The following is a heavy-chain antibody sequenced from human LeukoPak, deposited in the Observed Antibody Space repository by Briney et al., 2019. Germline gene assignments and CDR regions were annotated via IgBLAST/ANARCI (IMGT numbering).Heavy chain of an antibody. J-gene: IGHJ4*02. D-gene: IGHD3-10*01. V-gene: IGHV4-59*12. CDR2: IYYSGST. Sequence: SETLSLTCTVSGGSISSYYWSWIRQPPGKGLEWIGYIYYSGSTNYNPSLKSRVTISVDTSKNQFSLKLSSVTAADTAVYYCARRVLLWSWRNWGQGTLVTVSS. CDR3: ARRVLLWSWRN. CDR1: GGSISSYY.